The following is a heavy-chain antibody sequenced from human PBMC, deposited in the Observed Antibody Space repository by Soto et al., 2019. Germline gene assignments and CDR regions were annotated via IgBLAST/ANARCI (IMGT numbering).Heavy chain of an antibody. D-gene: IGHD6-19*01. V-gene: IGHV4-59*01. Sequence: SETLSLTCTVSGGSISSYYWSWIRQPPGKGLEWIGYIYYSGSTNYNPSLKSRVTISVDTSKNQFFLKLSSVTAADTAVYYCARDVAVAGLTTHENNWFDPWGQGTLVTVSS. CDR3: ARDVAVAGLTTHENNWFDP. J-gene: IGHJ5*02. CDR1: GGSISSYY. CDR2: IYYSGST.